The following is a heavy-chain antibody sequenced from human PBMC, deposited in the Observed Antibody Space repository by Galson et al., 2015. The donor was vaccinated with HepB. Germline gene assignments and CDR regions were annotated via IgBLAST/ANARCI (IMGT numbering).Heavy chain of an antibody. D-gene: IGHD6-19*01. CDR2: IYYSGST. V-gene: IGHV4-39*01. CDR3: AGGRAGAGTNY. CDR1: GGSISSSSYY. Sequence: SETLSLTCAVSGGSISSSSYYWGWIRQPPGKGLKWIGSIYYSGSTYYNPSLESRVTISVDTSKNQFSLKLSSVTAADTAVYYCAGGRAGAGTNYWGQGTLVTVSS. J-gene: IGHJ4*02.